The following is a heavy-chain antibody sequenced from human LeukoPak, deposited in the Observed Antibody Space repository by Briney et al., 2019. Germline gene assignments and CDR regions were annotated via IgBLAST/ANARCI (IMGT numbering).Heavy chain of an antibody. CDR1: GGSISSYY. V-gene: IGHV4-4*07. J-gene: IGHJ3*02. D-gene: IGHD3-3*01. CDR2: IYTSGST. CDR3: ACPYRVAFEKNDAFDI. Sequence: PSETLSLTCTVSGGSISSYYWSWIRQPAGKGLEWIGRIYTSGSTNYNPSLKSRVTMSVDTSKNQFSLKLSSVTAADTAVYYCACPYRVAFEKNDAFDIWGQGTMVTVSS.